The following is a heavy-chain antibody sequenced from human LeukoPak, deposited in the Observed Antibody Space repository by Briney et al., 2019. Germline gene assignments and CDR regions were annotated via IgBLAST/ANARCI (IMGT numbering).Heavy chain of an antibody. CDR3: AKEESYDSSGGYFDY. J-gene: IGHJ4*02. V-gene: IGHV3-23*01. CDR1: GFTFSSYA. Sequence: GGSLRLSCAASGFTFSSYAMSWVRQAPGKGLEWVSAISGSGGSTYYADSVKGRFTISRGNSKNTLYLQMNSLRAEDTAVYYCAKEESYDSSGGYFDYWGQGTLVTVSS. CDR2: ISGSGGST. D-gene: IGHD3-22*01.